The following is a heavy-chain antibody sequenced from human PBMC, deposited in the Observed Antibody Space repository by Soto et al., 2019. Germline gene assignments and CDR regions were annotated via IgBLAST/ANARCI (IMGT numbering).Heavy chain of an antibody. CDR2: ISYDGSNK. Sequence: GGSLRLSCAASGFTFSSYAMHWVRQAPGKGLEWVAVISYDGSNKYYADSVKGRFTISRDNSKNTLYLQMNSLRAEDTAVYYCARDHDSSGWGNNWFDPWGQGTLVTVSS. CDR1: GFTFSSYA. J-gene: IGHJ5*02. D-gene: IGHD6-19*01. V-gene: IGHV3-30-3*01. CDR3: ARDHDSSGWGNNWFDP.